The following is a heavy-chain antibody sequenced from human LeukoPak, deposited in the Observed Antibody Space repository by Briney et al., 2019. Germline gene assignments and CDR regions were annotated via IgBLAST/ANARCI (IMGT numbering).Heavy chain of an antibody. CDR2: MNLSGGTT. D-gene: IGHD3-10*01. CDR3: ARTRSGSGANYYYYYYMDV. CDR1: GYTFTSYY. Sequence: ASVKVSCKASGYTFTSYYMHWVRQAPGQGLEWMGIMNLSGGTTSYAQKFQGRVTMTRDMSTSTVYMELSRLRSDDTAVYYCARTRSGSGANYYYYYYMDVWGEGTTVTISS. V-gene: IGHV1-46*01. J-gene: IGHJ6*03.